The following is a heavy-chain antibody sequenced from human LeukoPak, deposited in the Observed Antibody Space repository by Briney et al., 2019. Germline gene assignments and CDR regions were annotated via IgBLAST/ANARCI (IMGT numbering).Heavy chain of an antibody. J-gene: IGHJ6*03. CDR3: ARDRHIAAAVYYYYMDV. CDR1: GYTFTSYI. V-gene: IGHV1-18*01. CDR2: INAYNGNT. D-gene: IGHD6-13*01. Sequence: ASVKVSCKASGYTFTSYIIGWVRQAPGQGLEWMGWINAYNGNTDYAQRAQGRVTMTTDTSTSTAYMELRSLRSDDTAVYYCARDRHIAAAVYYYYMDVWGKGTPVTVSS.